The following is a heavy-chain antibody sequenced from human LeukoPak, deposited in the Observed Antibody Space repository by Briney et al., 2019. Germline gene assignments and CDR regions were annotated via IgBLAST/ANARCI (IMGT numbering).Heavy chain of an antibody. CDR1: GFTFNNYA. J-gene: IGHJ6*03. CDR2: ITGSGGHT. Sequence: GGSLRLSCEASGFTFNNYALAWVRQSPGKGLEWVSGITGSGGHTYYAHSVKGRFTISRANSKNTLYLQMYSLRAEDTAVYYCTKDLTDFHYYYTDVWGKGTTVIVSS. V-gene: IGHV3-23*01. D-gene: IGHD2-21*02. CDR3: TKDLTDFHYYYTDV.